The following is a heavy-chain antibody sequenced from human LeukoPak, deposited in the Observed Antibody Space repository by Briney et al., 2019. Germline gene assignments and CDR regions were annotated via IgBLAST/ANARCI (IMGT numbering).Heavy chain of an antibody. CDR2: ISAYNGNT. Sequence: GASVKVSCKASGYTFTSYGISWVRQAPGQGLEWMGWISAYNGNTNYAQKLQGRVTMTTDTSTSTAYMELRSLRSDDTAVYYCARNQYSGSYSPRDGMDVWGKGTTDTVSS. CDR3: ARNQYSGSYSPRDGMDV. J-gene: IGHJ6*04. V-gene: IGHV1-18*01. CDR1: GYTFTSYG. D-gene: IGHD1-26*01.